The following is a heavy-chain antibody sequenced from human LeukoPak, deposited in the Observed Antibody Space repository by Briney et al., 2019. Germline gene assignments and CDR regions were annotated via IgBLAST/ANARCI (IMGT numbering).Heavy chain of an antibody. Sequence: GRSLRLSCAASGFTFSSYAMHWVRQAPGKGLEWVAVIPYDGSNKYYADSVKGRFTISRDNSKNTLYLQMNSLRAEDTAVYYCARDPYASGWPDYWGQGTLVTVSS. CDR2: IPYDGSNK. D-gene: IGHD6-19*01. J-gene: IGHJ4*02. CDR3: ARDPYASGWPDY. V-gene: IGHV3-30*04. CDR1: GFTFSSYA.